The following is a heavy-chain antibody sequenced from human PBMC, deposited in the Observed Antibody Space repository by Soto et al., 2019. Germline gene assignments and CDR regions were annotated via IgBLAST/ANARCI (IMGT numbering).Heavy chain of an antibody. CDR1: GGSISSYY. V-gene: IGHV4-59*01. CDR2: IYYSGST. J-gene: IGHJ6*02. Sequence: SETLSLTCTVSGGSISSYYWSWIRQPPGKGLEWIGYIYYSGSTNYNPSLKSRVTISVDTSKNQFSLKLSSVTAADTAVYYCARGLRTRYYYYYGMDVWGQGTTVTVSS. CDR3: ARGLRTRYYYYYGMDV.